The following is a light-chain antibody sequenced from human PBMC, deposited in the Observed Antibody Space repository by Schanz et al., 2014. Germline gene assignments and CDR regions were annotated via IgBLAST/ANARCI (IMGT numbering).Light chain of an antibody. CDR3: SSYTSSSSLV. CDR1: SSDVGGYDY. V-gene: IGLV2-14*03. J-gene: IGLJ3*02. CDR2: DVN. Sequence: QSVLTQPASVSGSPGQSITISCTGTSSDVGGYDYVSWYQQHPGKAPKLMIYDVNNRPSGVSHRFSGSKSGNTASLTISGLQAEDEADYYCSSYTSSSSLVFGGGTKLTVL.